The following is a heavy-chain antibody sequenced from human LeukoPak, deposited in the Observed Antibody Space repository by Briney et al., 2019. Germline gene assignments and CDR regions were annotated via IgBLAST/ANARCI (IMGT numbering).Heavy chain of an antibody. D-gene: IGHD6-6*01. CDR2: ISGSGGST. V-gene: IGHV3-23*01. CDR3: AKGGFGRVEQLVFGY. CDR1: GFTFSSYA. Sequence: PGGSLRLSCAASGFTFSSYAMSWVRQAPGKGLEWVSAISGSGGSTYYADSVKGRFTISRDNSKNTLYLQMNSLRAEDTAVYYCAKGGFGRVEQLVFGYWGQGTLVTVSS. J-gene: IGHJ4*02.